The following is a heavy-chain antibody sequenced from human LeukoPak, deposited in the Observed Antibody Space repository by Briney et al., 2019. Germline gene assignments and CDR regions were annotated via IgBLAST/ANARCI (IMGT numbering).Heavy chain of an antibody. Sequence: PSETLSLTCAVYGGSFSGYYWSWIRQPPGKGLEWIAEINHSGSTNYNPSLKSRVTISVDTSKNQFSLKLSSVTAADTAVYYCARRGYSYYYMDVWGKGTTVTVSS. V-gene: IGHV4-34*01. CDR1: GGSFSGYY. CDR2: INHSGST. J-gene: IGHJ6*03. CDR3: ARRGYSYYYMDV.